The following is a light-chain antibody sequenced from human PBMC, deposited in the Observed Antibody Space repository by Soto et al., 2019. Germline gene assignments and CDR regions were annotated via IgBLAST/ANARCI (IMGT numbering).Light chain of an antibody. V-gene: IGKV4-1*01. J-gene: IGKJ4*01. CDR2: WAS. CDR3: QEYYTTLALT. CDR1: QSVLSRSNNMNC. Sequence: DIVMTQSPDSLSVSLGERATINCKSSQSVLSRSNNMNCLAWYQQKPGQPPKLLIYWASTRESGVPDRFSGSGSGTDFTLTISSLQAEDVAVYYCQEYYTTLALTFGGGTKVDIK.